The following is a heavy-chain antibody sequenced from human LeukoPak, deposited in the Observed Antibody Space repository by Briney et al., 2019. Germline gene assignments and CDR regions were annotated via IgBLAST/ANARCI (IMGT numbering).Heavy chain of an antibody. D-gene: IGHD1-26*01. Sequence: GGSLRLSCTASGFKFDDYGMTWVRQAPGKGLEWISSITTSSTYTFYADSVKGRFTISRDNARNSLYLQMNSLTAEDTAGYYCARDPYSGAYGNTYYYYMDVWGKGTTVTISS. CDR3: ARDPYSGAYGNTYYYYMDV. V-gene: IGHV3-21*01. J-gene: IGHJ6*03. CDR1: GFKFDDYG. CDR2: ITTSSTYT.